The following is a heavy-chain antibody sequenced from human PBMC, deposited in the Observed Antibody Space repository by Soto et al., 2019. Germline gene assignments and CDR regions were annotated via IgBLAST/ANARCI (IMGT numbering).Heavy chain of an antibody. Sequence: GGSLRLSCAASGFTFSSYWMSWVRQAPGKGLEWVANIKQDGSEKYYVDSVKGRFTISRDNAKNSLYLQMNSLRAEDTAVYYCAKGTRGHDSSGYYPLSYYDYGMDVWGQGTRVTVSS. D-gene: IGHD3-22*01. V-gene: IGHV3-7*01. CDR2: IKQDGSEK. CDR1: GFTFSSYW. CDR3: AKGTRGHDSSGYYPLSYYDYGMDV. J-gene: IGHJ6*02.